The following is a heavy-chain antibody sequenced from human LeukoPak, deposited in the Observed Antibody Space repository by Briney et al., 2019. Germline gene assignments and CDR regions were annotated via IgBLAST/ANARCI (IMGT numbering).Heavy chain of an antibody. Sequence: KTSETLSLTCTVSSGSISSASYYWGWIRQPPGKGLEWIGTIYYSGSTYYNPSLKSRVTISVDTSKNQFSLKLSPVTAADTAVYYCARRSTLHGYGFDYWGQGTLVTVSS. CDR2: IYYSGST. CDR3: ARRSTLHGYGFDY. CDR1: SGSISSASYY. J-gene: IGHJ4*02. D-gene: IGHD5-18*01. V-gene: IGHV4-39*07.